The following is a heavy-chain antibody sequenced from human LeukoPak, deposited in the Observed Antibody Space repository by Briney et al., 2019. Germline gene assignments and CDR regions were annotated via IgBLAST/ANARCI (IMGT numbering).Heavy chain of an antibody. V-gene: IGHV3-21*01. CDR2: ISSSSSYI. CDR1: GFTFSSYS. D-gene: IGHD2-2*01. Sequence: PGGSLRLSCAASGFTFSSYSMNWVRQAPGKGLEWVSSISSSSSYIYYADSVKGRFTISRDNAKNSLYLQMNSLRAEDTAVYYCARVRHSDIVVVPAAPPNYYNYMDVWGKGTTVTVSS. CDR3: ARVRHSDIVVVPAAPPNYYNYMDV. J-gene: IGHJ6*03.